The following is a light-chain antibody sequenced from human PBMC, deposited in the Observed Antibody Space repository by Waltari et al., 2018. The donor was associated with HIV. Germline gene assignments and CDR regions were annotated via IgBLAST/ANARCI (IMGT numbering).Light chain of an antibody. Sequence: EIVLMQSPATLSVSPGDEATLSCGASQSVSTNLAWYQQRPGQSPRLLIYGASTRATGIPARFSGSGSGTEFTLTISSLQSEDVGFYYCQQYNEWPPWTFGPGTQVQI. CDR1: QSVSTN. J-gene: IGKJ1*01. V-gene: IGKV3-15*01. CDR3: QQYNEWPPWT. CDR2: GAS.